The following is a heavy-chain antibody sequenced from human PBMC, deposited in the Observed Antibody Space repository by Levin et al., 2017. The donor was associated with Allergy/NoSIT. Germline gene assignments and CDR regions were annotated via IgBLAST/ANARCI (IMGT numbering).Heavy chain of an antibody. J-gene: IGHJ4*02. D-gene: IGHD3-10*01. CDR1: GDSISSVFYY. V-gene: IGHV4-61*02. CDR3: ARVRRVWEDYYGSGSGYLDY. Sequence: SETLSLTCTVSGDSISSVFYYWSWIRQPAGKGLEWIGRIFTSGSTKYNPSLKSRVTISLQTSKNQLSLKLSSVTAADTAVYYCARVRRVWEDYYGSGSGYLDYWGQGTLVTVSS. CDR2: IFTSGST.